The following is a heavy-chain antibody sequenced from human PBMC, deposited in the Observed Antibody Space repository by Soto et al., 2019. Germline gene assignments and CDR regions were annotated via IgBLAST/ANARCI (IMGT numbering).Heavy chain of an antibody. CDR3: AKGNYDYIWGSYRYYYYYYYMDV. J-gene: IGHJ6*03. Sequence: GGSLRLSCAASGFTFSSYAMSWVRQAPGKGLEWVSAISGSGGSTYYADSVKGRFTISRDNSKNTLYLQMNSLRAEDTAVYYCAKGNYDYIWGSYRYYYYYYYMDVWGKGTTVTVSS. V-gene: IGHV3-23*01. CDR2: ISGSGGST. D-gene: IGHD3-16*02. CDR1: GFTFSSYA.